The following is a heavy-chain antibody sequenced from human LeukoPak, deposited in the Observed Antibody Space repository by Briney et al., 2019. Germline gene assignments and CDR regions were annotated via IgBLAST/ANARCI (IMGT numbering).Heavy chain of an antibody. CDR2: INHSGST. CDR3: ARGVVTATRRRFDP. J-gene: IGHJ5*02. D-gene: IGHD2-21*02. V-gene: IGHV4-34*01. CDR1: GGSFSGYY. Sequence: SETLSLTCAVYGGSFSGYYWSWIRQPPGKELEWIGEINHSGSTNYNPSLKSRVTISVDTSKNQLSLKLSSVTAADTAEYYCARGVVTATRRRFDPWGQGTLVTVSS.